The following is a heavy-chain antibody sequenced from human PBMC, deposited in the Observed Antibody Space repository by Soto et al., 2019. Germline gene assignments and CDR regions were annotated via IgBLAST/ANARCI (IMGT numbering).Heavy chain of an antibody. CDR2: INPSGGST. V-gene: IGHV1-46*03. CDR3: ARDGGAVAVHSNYYYGMYV. J-gene: IGHJ6*02. CDR1: GYTFTSYY. Sequence: ASVKVSCKASGYTFTSYYMHWVRQAPGQGLEWMGIINPSGGSTSYAQKFQGRVTMTRDTSTSTVYMELSSLRSEDTAVYYCARDGGAVAVHSNYYYGMYVWGQATTVTVP. D-gene: IGHD6-19*01.